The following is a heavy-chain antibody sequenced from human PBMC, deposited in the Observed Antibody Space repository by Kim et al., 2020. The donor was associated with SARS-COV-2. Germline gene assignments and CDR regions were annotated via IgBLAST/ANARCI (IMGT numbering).Heavy chain of an antibody. Sequence: GGSLRLSCAASGFTFSSYAMHWVRQAPGKGLEWVAVISYDGSNKYYADSVKGRFTISRDNSKNTLYLQMNSLRAEDTAVYYCARNLKNGALDYWGQGTLV. J-gene: IGHJ4*02. CDR3: ARNLKNGALDY. CDR2: ISYDGSNK. CDR1: GFTFSSYA. V-gene: IGHV3-30*04. D-gene: IGHD3-10*01.